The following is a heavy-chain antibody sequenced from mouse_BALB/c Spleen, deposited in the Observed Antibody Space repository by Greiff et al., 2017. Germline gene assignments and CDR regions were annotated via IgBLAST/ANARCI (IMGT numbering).Heavy chain of an antibody. CDR2: IYPSDSYT. D-gene: IGHD2-10*01. CDR3: TRERAYYGNYDAMDY. CDR1: GYTFTSYW. V-gene: IGHV1-69*02. J-gene: IGHJ4*01. Sequence: QVQLQQSGAELVRPGASVKLSCKASGYTFTSYWINWVKQRPGQGLEWIGNIYPSDSYTNYNQKFKDKATLTVDKSSSTAYMQLSSPTSEDSAVYYCTRERAYYGNYDAMDYWGQGTSVTVSS.